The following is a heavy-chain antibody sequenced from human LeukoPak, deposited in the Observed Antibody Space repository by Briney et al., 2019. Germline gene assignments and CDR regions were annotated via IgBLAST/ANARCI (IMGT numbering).Heavy chain of an antibody. V-gene: IGHV3-23*01. D-gene: IGHD3-22*01. Sequence: PGGSLRLSCAASGFTFSSYAMSWVRQAPGKGLEWVSAISGSGGSTYYADSVKGRFTISRDNSKNTLYLQMNSLRAEDTAVYYCAKDPNYYDSSGSDDYWGQGTLVTVSS. CDR1: GFTFSSYA. CDR3: AKDPNYYDSSGSDDY. CDR2: ISGSGGST. J-gene: IGHJ4*02.